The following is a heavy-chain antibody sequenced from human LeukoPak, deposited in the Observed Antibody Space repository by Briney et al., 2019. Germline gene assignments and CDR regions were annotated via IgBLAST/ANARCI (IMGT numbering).Heavy chain of an antibody. Sequence: ASVKVSCKTSGYTFTSYGVSWVRQAPGQGLEWMGWIGTHNGNTNYAQKLQGRVTMTTDTSTSTAYMELRSLRSDDTAVYYCARGAPWRLIYWGQGTLVTVSS. J-gene: IGHJ4*02. CDR2: IGTHNGNT. V-gene: IGHV1-18*01. CDR1: GYTFTSYG. CDR3: ARGAPWRLIY.